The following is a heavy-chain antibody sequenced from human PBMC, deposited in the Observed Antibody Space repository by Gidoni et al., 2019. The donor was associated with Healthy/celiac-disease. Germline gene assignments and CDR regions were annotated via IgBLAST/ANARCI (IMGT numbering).Heavy chain of an antibody. D-gene: IGHD5-12*01. CDR1: GGPISSSSYY. V-gene: IGHV4-39*01. CDR2: IYYSGST. Sequence: QLQLQESVPGLVKPSETLSLTCTVSGGPISSSSYYWGWIRQPPGKGLEWIGSIYYSGSTYYNPSLKSRVTISVDTSKNQFSLKLSSVTAADTAVYYCARLGVGLDSGSEYNWFDPWGQGTLVTVSS. J-gene: IGHJ5*02. CDR3: ARLGVGLDSGSEYNWFDP.